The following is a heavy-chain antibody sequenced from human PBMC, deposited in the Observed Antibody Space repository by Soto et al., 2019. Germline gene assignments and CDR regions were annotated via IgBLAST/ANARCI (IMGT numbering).Heavy chain of an antibody. V-gene: IGHV1-3*01. J-gene: IGHJ5*02. CDR2: INAGNGNT. CDR1: GYTFTSYA. Sequence: ASVKVSCKASGYTFTSYAMHWVRQAPGQRLEWMGWINAGNGNTKYSQKFQGWVTMTRDTSISTAYMELSRLRSDDTAVYYCARSPPADEYFWSGYYLNWFDPWGQGTLVTVSS. CDR3: ARSPPADEYFWSGYYLNWFDP. D-gene: IGHD3-3*01.